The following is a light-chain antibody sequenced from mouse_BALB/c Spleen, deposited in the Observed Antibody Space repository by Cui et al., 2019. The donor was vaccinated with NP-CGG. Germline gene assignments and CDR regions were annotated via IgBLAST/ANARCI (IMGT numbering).Light chain of an antibody. Sequence: QAVVTQESAPTTSPGETVTLTCRSSTGTVTAYNYANWVREKPDHLFTGLIGGTNNRTPGVPARFSGSLIGDKAALTITGAQTEDEAIYFCALWYSNHWVFGGGTKLTVL. V-gene: IGLV1*01. J-gene: IGLJ1*01. CDR3: ALWYSNHWV. CDR1: TGTVTAYNY. CDR2: GTN.